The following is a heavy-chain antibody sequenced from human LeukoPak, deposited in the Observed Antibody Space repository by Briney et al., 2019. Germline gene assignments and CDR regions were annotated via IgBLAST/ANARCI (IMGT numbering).Heavy chain of an antibody. Sequence: SETLSLACTVSGYSLSIGYYWGWIRQPPGKGLEWIGSIYHSGSAYYNPSLKSRVTISVDTSKNRFSLKLSSVTAADTAVYYCARSPVRCSSTTCFGFYFDYWGQGTLVTVSS. CDR1: GYSLSIGYY. V-gene: IGHV4-38-2*02. CDR3: ARSPVRCSSTTCFGFYFDY. J-gene: IGHJ4*02. D-gene: IGHD2-2*01. CDR2: IYHSGSA.